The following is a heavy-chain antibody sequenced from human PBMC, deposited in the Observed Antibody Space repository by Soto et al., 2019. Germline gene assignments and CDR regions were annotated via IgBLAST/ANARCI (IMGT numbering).Heavy chain of an antibody. CDR2: ISWNSGSI. D-gene: IGHD2-15*01. Sequence: GGSLRLSCAASGFTFDDYAMHWVRQAPGKGLEWVSGISWNSGSIGYADSVKGRFTISRDNAKNSLYLQMNSLRAEDTALYYCAKDTSRYCSGGSCYVRFDYWGQGTLVTVSS. CDR3: AKDTSRYCSGGSCYVRFDY. V-gene: IGHV3-9*01. J-gene: IGHJ4*02. CDR1: GFTFDDYA.